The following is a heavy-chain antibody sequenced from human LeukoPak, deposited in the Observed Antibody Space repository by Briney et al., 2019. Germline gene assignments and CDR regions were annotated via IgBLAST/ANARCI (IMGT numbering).Heavy chain of an antibody. D-gene: IGHD3-10*01. V-gene: IGHV3-7*01. Sequence: GGSLRLSCEVSGIPFNIFWMTWVRQVPWRGLEWVANINQDGSEKYYVGSVKGRFTISRDNAKNSLFLQMTSLTAEDTAVYYCARHGETYHSGSGSYPTPYYFDYWGQGTLVTFSS. J-gene: IGHJ4*02. CDR2: INQDGSEK. CDR3: ARHGETYHSGSGSYPTPYYFDY. CDR1: GIPFNIFW.